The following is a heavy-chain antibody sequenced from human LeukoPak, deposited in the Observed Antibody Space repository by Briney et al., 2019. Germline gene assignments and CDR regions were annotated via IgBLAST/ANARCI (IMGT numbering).Heavy chain of an antibody. Sequence: AGGSLRLSCAASGFTVSSNYMSWVRQAPGKGLEWVSVAYSGGSTYYADSVKGRFTISRDNSKNTLYLQMNSLRAEDTAVYYCARAPSYYYGMDVWGQGTTVTVSS. V-gene: IGHV3-53*01. CDR2: AYSGGST. J-gene: IGHJ6*02. CDR3: ARAPSYYYGMDV. CDR1: GFTVSSNY.